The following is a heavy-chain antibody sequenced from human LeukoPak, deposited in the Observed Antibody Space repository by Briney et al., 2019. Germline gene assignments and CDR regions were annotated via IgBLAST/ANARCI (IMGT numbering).Heavy chain of an antibody. V-gene: IGHV3-23*01. J-gene: IGHJ1*01. CDR1: GFTFSSYA. Sequence: PGGSLRLSCAASGFTFSSYAMSWVRQAPGKGLEWVSVLSAGGDSTYYADSVKGRFTTSGDNSKNTLYLQMNSLRAEDTAVYYCAKALGYYYDTIGYFQHWGQGTLVTVSS. CDR3: AKALGYYYDTIGYFQH. CDR2: LSAGGDST. D-gene: IGHD3-22*01.